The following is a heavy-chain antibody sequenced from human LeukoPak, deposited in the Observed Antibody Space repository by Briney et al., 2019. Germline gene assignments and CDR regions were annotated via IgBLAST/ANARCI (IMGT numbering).Heavy chain of an antibody. Sequence: PGGSLRLSCAASGFTFSRHSINWVRQAPGKGLEWVSSISSSSSSYIYYADSVKGRFTISRDNAKNSLYLQMNSLRAEDTAVYYCAKAGRRIAVAGMVLVGAFDIWGQGTMVTVSS. CDR3: AKAGRRIAVAGMVLVGAFDI. CDR1: GFTFSRHS. CDR2: ISSSSSSYI. D-gene: IGHD6-19*01. J-gene: IGHJ3*02. V-gene: IGHV3-21*01.